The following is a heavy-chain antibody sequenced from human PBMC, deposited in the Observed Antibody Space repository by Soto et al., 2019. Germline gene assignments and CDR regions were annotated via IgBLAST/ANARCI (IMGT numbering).Heavy chain of an antibody. CDR3: ARDLCDS. CDR1: GFSFSNYR. Sequence: EVQMVEAGGGLVKPGGSLRLSCEVSGFSFSNYRMKWVRQAPGKGLEWVSSISSSSSFIYYAESVKGRFTISRDNAKNSLYLQMNSLIVEDTAVYYCARDLCDSWGQGNLVTVSS. CDR2: ISSSSSFI. V-gene: IGHV3-21*01. J-gene: IGHJ4*02.